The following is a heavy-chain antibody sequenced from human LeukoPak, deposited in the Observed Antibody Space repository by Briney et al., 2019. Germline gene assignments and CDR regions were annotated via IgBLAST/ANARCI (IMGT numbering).Heavy chain of an antibody. D-gene: IGHD6-19*01. Sequence: GRSLRLSCAASGFTFSSYAMHWVRQAPGKGLEWVAVISYDGSNKYYADSVKGRFTISRDNSKNTLYLQMNSLRTEDTAVYYCARDSAAVAGPYSTYYYGMDVWGQGTTVTVSS. V-gene: IGHV3-30-3*01. J-gene: IGHJ6*02. CDR1: GFTFSSYA. CDR3: ARDSAAVAGPYSTYYYGMDV. CDR2: ISYDGSNK.